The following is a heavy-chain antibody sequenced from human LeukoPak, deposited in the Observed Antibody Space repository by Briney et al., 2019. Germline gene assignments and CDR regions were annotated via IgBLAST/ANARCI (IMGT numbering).Heavy chain of an antibody. V-gene: IGHV3-7*01. D-gene: IGHD2-15*01. J-gene: IGHJ4*02. CDR3: ARDGVAPGLYFDY. CDR2: IRQDGNEK. Sequence: PGGSLRLSCEASGFTFSDYWMNWVRQAPGKGLEWVASIRQDGNEKYYVDPVKGRFTISRDNTYNSVFLQMNSLRGEDTAVYYCARDGVAPGLYFDYWGQGNLVTVSS. CDR1: GFTFSDYW.